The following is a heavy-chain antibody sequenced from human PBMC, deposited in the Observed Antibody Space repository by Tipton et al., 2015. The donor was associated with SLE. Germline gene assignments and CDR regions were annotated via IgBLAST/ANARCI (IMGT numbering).Heavy chain of an antibody. CDR2: IYYSGST. Sequence: LRLSCTVSGGSISSYYWSWIRQPPGKGLEWIGYIYYSGSTNYNPSLKSRVTISVDTSKNQFSLKLSSVTAADTAVYYCARDRRYSGYGGYFQHWGQGTLVTVSS. CDR3: ARDRRYSGYGGYFQH. J-gene: IGHJ1*01. CDR1: GGSISSYY. D-gene: IGHD5-12*01. V-gene: IGHV4-59*01.